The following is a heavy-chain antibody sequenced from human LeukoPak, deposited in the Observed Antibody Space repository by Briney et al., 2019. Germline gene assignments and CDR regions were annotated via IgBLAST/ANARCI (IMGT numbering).Heavy chain of an antibody. J-gene: IGHJ4*02. D-gene: IGHD1-26*01. Sequence: PSETLSLTCTVSGGSISSSSYYWGWLRQPPGKGLEWIGSIYYSGSTYYNPSFKSRVTISVDTSKNQFSLKLSSVTAADTAVYYCARKDVSGSYYTDYWGQGTLVTVSS. CDR2: IYYSGST. CDR3: ARKDVSGSYYTDY. V-gene: IGHV4-39*07. CDR1: GGSISSSSYY.